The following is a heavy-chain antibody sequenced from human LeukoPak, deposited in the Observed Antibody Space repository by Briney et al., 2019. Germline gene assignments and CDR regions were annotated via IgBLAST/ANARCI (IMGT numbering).Heavy chain of an antibody. CDR2: IGSVTTYI. Sequence: GGSLRLSCAASGFTLSDYTMNWVRQAPGKGLEWVSSIGSVTTYIYYADSVKGRFTIPRDNAKNSLSLQMNSLRAEDTAVYYCARAIAVAGPYYFDYWGQGTLVTVSS. V-gene: IGHV3-21*01. CDR1: GFTLSDYT. CDR3: ARAIAVAGPYYFDY. J-gene: IGHJ4*02. D-gene: IGHD6-19*01.